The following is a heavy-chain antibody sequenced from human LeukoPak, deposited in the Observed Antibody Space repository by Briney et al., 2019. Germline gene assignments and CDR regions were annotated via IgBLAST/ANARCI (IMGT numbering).Heavy chain of an antibody. CDR2: IYYSGST. J-gene: IGHJ4*02. Sequence: SETLSLTCTVSGGSISSGGYYWSWIRQHPGKGLEWIGYIYYSGSTYYNPSLKSRVTISVDTPKNQFSLKLSSVTAADTAVYYCARAARGQYYFDYWGQGTLVTVSS. V-gene: IGHV4-31*03. CDR1: GGSISSGGYY. D-gene: IGHD6-6*01. CDR3: ARAARGQYYFDY.